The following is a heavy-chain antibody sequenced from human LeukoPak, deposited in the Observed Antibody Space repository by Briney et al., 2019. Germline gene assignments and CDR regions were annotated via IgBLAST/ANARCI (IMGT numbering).Heavy chain of an antibody. D-gene: IGHD4-17*01. CDR1: GFTFITYE. J-gene: IGHJ4*02. CDR2: ISSSGNSI. CDR3: ARDSPDYDDFNGLFDY. Sequence: GGSLRLSCAASGFTFITYEMNWVRQAPGKGLEWLSYISSSGNSIYYADSVKGRFTISRDNAKKSLYLQMSSLRAEDTALYYCARDSPDYDDFNGLFDYWGQGTLVTVSS. V-gene: IGHV3-48*03.